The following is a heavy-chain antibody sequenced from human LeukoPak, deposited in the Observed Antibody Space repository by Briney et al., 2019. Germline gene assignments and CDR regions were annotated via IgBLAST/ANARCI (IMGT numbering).Heavy chain of an antibody. CDR2: ISSSSSYI. V-gene: IGHV3-21*01. CDR3: ARVTEAPYYFDY. Sequence: GGSLRLSCAAPGFTFSSYSMNWVRQAPGKGLEWVSSISSSSSYIYYADSVKGRFTISRDNAKNSLYLQTNSLRAEDTAVYYCARVTEAPYYFDYWGQGTLVTVSS. CDR1: GFTFSSYS. J-gene: IGHJ4*02.